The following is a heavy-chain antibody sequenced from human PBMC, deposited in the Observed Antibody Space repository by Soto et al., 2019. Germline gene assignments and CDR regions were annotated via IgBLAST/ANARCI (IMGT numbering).Heavy chain of an antibody. D-gene: IGHD4-17*01. CDR3: ARDPPLRQNWFDP. V-gene: IGHV4-34*01. CDR2: INHSGST. J-gene: IGHJ5*02. Sequence: QVQLQQWGAGLLKPSETLSLTCAVYGGSFSGYYWSWIRQPPGKGLEWIGEINHSGSTNYNPSLKRRVTITVDTSKTQFSRRLSSVTAADPAVYYCARDPPLRQNWFDPWGQGTLVTVSS. CDR1: GGSFSGYY.